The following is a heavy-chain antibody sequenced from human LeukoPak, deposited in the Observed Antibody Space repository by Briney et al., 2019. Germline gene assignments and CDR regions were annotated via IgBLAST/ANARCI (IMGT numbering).Heavy chain of an antibody. Sequence: PGGSLRLSCAASGFTFDDYAMHWVRQAPGKGLEWVSGISWNSGSIGYADSVKGRFTISRDNAKNSLYLQMNSLRAEDTALYYCAKVSYGYHSRSWTGNNFGYWGQGTLVTVSS. V-gene: IGHV3-9*01. CDR2: ISWNSGSI. J-gene: IGHJ4*02. CDR3: AKVSYGYHSRSWTGNNFGY. D-gene: IGHD5-18*01. CDR1: GFTFDDYA.